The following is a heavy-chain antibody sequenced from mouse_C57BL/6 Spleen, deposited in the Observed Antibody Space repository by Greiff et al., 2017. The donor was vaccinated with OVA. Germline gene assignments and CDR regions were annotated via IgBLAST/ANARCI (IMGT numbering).Heavy chain of an antibody. CDR1: GYTFTSYW. J-gene: IGHJ1*03. D-gene: IGHD2-3*01. CDR3: ANPIYDGYFDV. Sequence: QVQLQQPGAELVRPGSSVKLSCKASGYTFTSYWMHWVKQRPIQGLEWIGNIDPSDSETHYNQKFKDKATLTVDKSSSTAYMQLSSLTSEYSAVYYCANPIYDGYFDVWGTGTTVTVSS. CDR2: IDPSDSET. V-gene: IGHV1-52*01.